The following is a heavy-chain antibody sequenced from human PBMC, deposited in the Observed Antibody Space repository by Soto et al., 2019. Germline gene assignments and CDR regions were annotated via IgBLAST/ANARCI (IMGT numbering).Heavy chain of an antibody. CDR3: AKSVYNWNDGFFDY. D-gene: IGHD1-1*01. J-gene: IGHJ4*02. V-gene: IGHV3-30*18. CDR2: ISYDGNNK. Sequence: VQLVESGGGMVQPGRSLRLSCAASGFTFSSYGLHWVRQAPGKGQEWVAVISYDGNNKYYADSVKGRFTISRDNSKNTLYLQMNSLRAEDTAVYYCAKSVYNWNDGFFDYWGQGTLVTVSS. CDR1: GFTFSSYG.